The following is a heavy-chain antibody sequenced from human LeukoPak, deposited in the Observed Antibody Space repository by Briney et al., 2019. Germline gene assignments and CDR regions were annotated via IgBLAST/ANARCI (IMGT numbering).Heavy chain of an antibody. J-gene: IGHJ4*02. D-gene: IGHD3-10*01. V-gene: IGHV4-34*01. CDR3: ASRYYYNLGSFPFDF. Sequence: SETLSLTCAVYGGSFSGYFWSWIRQSSGKGLEWIGEIHNSGTTNYNPSLNSRVTISEDTSKNQFYLNLSSVTAADTAVYYCASRYYYNLGSFPFDFWGQGTLVTVSS. CDR1: GGSFSGYF. CDR2: IHNSGTT.